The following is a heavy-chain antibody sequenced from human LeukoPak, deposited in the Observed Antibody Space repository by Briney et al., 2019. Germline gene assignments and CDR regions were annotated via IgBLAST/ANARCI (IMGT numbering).Heavy chain of an antibody. D-gene: IGHD4-17*01. CDR1: GGSISSSDYY. CDR3: ARENSDYGDLYGNWFDP. J-gene: IGHJ5*02. V-gene: IGHV4-39*02. CDR2: IYYGGST. Sequence: SETLSLTCTVSGGSISSSDYYWGWIRQPPGKGLEWIGSIYYGGSTYYNPSLKSRVTISVDTSMNQFSLKLSFVTTADTAVYYCARENSDYGDLYGNWFDPWGQGTLVTVSS.